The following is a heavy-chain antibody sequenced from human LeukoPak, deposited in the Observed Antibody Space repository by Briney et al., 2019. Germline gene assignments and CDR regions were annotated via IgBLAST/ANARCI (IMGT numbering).Heavy chain of an antibody. CDR1: GSTFSGYG. J-gene: IGHJ3*02. CDR2: IRYDGSNK. V-gene: IGHV3-33*01. D-gene: IGHD2-15*01. CDR3: ARERRYCSGGSCYSIAFDI. Sequence: GGSLRLSCAASGSTFSGYGMHWVRQAPAKGLEWVAVIRYDGSNKYYADSVKGRFTISRDNSKNTLYLQMNSLRAEDTAVYYCARERRYCSGGSCYSIAFDIWGQGTMVTVSS.